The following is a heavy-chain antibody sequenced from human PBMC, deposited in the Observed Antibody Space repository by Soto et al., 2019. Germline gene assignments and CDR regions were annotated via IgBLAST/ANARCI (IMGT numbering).Heavy chain of an antibody. V-gene: IGHV3-30*18. Sequence: GRLLRVSCAAAGFTLSSYGMHWVRQAPGKGLEWVAVISYDGSNKYYADSVKGRFTISRDNSKNTLYLQMNSLRAEDTAVYYCAKARARIQLWLVPLSAWGQGTLVTVSS. J-gene: IGHJ5*02. CDR3: AKARARIQLWLVPLSA. CDR2: ISYDGSNK. CDR1: GFTLSSYG. D-gene: IGHD5-18*01.